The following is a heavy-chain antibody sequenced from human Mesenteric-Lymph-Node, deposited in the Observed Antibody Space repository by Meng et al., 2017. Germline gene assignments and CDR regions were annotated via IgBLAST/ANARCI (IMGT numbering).Heavy chain of an antibody. J-gene: IGHJ4*02. D-gene: IGHD5-18*01. Sequence: QVLLVQPGAEVKKPGASVKVSCKASGYTFTSYAMHWVRQAPGQRLEWMGWINAGNGNTKYSQKFQGRVTITRDTSASTAYMELSSLRSEDTAVYYCARDEGLGYSYGYFFYWGQGTLVTVSS. CDR1: GYTFTSYA. CDR3: ARDEGLGYSYGYFFY. V-gene: IGHV1-3*01. CDR2: INAGNGNT.